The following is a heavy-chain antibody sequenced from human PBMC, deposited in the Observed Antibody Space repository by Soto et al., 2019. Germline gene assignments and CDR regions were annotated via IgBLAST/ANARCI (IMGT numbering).Heavy chain of an antibody. CDR1: GFTFSSYG. V-gene: IGHV3-30*18. J-gene: IGHJ4*02. Sequence: QVQLVESGGGVVQPGRPLRLSCAASGFTFSSYGMYWVRQAPGKGLECVAYISHDGGNRYSADSVKGRFTIFRDNSKNTLYLQMNSLGSEDGAVYYCAKDRRDGYFDNWGQGTLVTVSS. CDR2: ISHDGGNR. CDR3: AKDRRDGYFDN.